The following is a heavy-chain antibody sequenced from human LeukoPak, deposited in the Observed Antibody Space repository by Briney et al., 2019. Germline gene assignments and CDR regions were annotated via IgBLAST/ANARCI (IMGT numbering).Heavy chain of an antibody. Sequence: GRSLRLSCAASGFTFSSYGMHWVRQAPGKGLEWVAVISYDGSNKYYADSAKGRFTISRDNSKNTLYLQMNSLRAEDTAVYYCAKGRGRYYYDSSGDYWGQGTLVTVSS. J-gene: IGHJ4*02. CDR2: ISYDGSNK. CDR1: GFTFSSYG. D-gene: IGHD3-22*01. V-gene: IGHV3-30*18. CDR3: AKGRGRYYYDSSGDY.